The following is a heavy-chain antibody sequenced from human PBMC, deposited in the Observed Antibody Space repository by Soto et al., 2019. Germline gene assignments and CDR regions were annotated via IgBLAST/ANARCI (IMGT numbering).Heavy chain of an antibody. CDR1: GFTFSSYG. CDR3: AKDHPSAAYYDFWSGSPDYYYGMDV. Sequence: QVQLVESGGGVVQPGRSLRLSCAASGFTFSSYGMHWVRQAPGKGLEWVAVISHDGSNKYYADSVKGRFTISRDNSKNTLYLQMNSLRAEDTAVYYCAKDHPSAAYYDFWSGSPDYYYGMDVWGQGTTVTVSS. D-gene: IGHD3-3*01. V-gene: IGHV3-30*18. J-gene: IGHJ6*02. CDR2: ISHDGSNK.